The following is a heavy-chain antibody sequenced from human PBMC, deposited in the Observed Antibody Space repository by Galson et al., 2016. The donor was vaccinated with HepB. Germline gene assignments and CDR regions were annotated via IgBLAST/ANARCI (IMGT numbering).Heavy chain of an antibody. D-gene: IGHD3-10*01. J-gene: IGHJ4*02. CDR3: ARQRYYASGSYSFDY. CDR2: IYYSGST. V-gene: IGHV4-39*01. CDR1: SGSISSSIYY. Sequence: SETLSLTCTVSSGSISSSIYYWGWIRQPPGKGLEWIGSIYYSGSTYYSPSLKSRVTISVDTSKDQFSLKLSSVTAADTAVYYCARQRYYASGSYSFDYWGQGTLVTVSS.